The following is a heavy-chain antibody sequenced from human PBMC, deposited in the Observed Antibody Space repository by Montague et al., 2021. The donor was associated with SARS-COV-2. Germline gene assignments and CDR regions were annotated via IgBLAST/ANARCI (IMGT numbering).Heavy chain of an antibody. D-gene: IGHD4-23*01. Sequence: SETLSLTCAVYGGSFSGYYWTWIRQSPGKGLEWIAEINHSGTTNYNFNPSLRSRVTISVDTFKSQFSPKLSSVTAADTGVYYCARWDPQTLTLIGLRGKSASDYWGQGILVTVSS. V-gene: IGHV4-34*01. CDR1: GGSFSGYY. CDR2: INHSGTT. CDR3: ARWDPQTLTLIGLRGKSASDY. J-gene: IGHJ4*02.